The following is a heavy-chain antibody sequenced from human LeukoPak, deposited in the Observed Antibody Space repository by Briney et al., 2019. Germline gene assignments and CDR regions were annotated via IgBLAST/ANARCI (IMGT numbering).Heavy chain of an antibody. V-gene: IGHV3-21*04. J-gene: IGHJ3*02. Sequence: PGGSLRLSCAASGFTFSSYSMNWVRQAPGKGLEWVSSISSSSSYIYYADSVKGRFTISRDNAKNSLYLQMNSLRAEDTAVYYCASLSGGSQARVGAFDIWGQGTMVTVSS. CDR3: ASLSGGSQARVGAFDI. CDR2: ISSSSSYI. D-gene: IGHD2-15*01. CDR1: GFTFSSYS.